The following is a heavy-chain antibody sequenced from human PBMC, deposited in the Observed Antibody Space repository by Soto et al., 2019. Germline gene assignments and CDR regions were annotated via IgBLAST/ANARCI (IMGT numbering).Heavy chain of an antibody. D-gene: IGHD2-2*01. J-gene: IGHJ4*02. CDR3: ARYIEGYCSFTSCYDLYYFDY. Sequence: PSETLSLTCTVSGGSISSSSYYWGWIRQPPGKGLEWIGEIYHSGSTNYNPPLKSRVTISVDKSKNQFSLKLSSVTAADTAVYYCARYIEGYCSFTSCYDLYYFDYWGQGTLVTVSS. CDR2: IYHSGST. V-gene: IGHV4-39*07. CDR1: GGSISSSSYY.